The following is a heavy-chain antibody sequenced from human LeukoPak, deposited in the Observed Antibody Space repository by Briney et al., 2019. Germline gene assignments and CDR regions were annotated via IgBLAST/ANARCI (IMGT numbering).Heavy chain of an antibody. CDR3: AREGYGGNSVPDY. CDR2: IYYSGST. Sequence: SETLSLTCTVSGGSISSGGYYWSWIRQHPGKGLEWIGYIYYSGSTYYNPSLKSRVTISVDTSKNQFSLKLSSVTAADTAVYYCAREGYGGNSVPDYWGQGTLVTVSS. J-gene: IGHJ4*02. V-gene: IGHV4-31*03. CDR1: GGSISSGGYY. D-gene: IGHD4-23*01.